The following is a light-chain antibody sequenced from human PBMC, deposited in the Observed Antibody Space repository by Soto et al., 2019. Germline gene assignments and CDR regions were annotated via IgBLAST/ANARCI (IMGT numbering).Light chain of an antibody. Sequence: QSVLTQPPSASGTPGQRVTISCSGSSSNIGSNTVNWYQQLPGTAPKLLIYSDGQRPSGVPDRFSGSRSGSSASLAISGLQSGDEGDYYCASWEDSLNGWVIGGGTKLTVL. CDR3: ASWEDSLNGWV. CDR1: SSNIGSNT. J-gene: IGLJ3*02. V-gene: IGLV1-44*01. CDR2: SDG.